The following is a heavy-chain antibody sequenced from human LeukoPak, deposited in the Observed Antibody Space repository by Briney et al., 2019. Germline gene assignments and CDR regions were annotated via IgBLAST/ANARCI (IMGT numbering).Heavy chain of an antibody. D-gene: IGHD3-22*01. CDR1: GDSVSSNSAA. CDR3: ARTKYYYGSSGYIFFDY. Sequence: SQTLSLTCAISGDSVSSNSAAWNWIRQSPSRGLEWLGRTNYRSKWYDDYAVSVKSRITINPDTSKNQFSLHLTSVTPEDTAVYYCARTKYYYGSSGYIFFDYWGQGTLVTVSS. CDR2: TNYRSKWYD. V-gene: IGHV6-1*01. J-gene: IGHJ4*02.